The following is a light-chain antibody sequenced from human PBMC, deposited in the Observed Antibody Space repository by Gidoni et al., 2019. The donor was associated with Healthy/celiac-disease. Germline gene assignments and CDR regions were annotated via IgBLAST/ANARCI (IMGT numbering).Light chain of an antibody. CDR2: AAS. CDR3: QQSYSTPRT. V-gene: IGKV1-39*01. Sequence: DLQMTQSPSSLSASVGYRVTITCRARQSISSYLNWYQQKPGKAPKLLIYAASSLQSRVPSRFSGSGSGTDFTLTISSLQPEDFATYYCQQSYSTPRTFXXXTKLEIK. CDR1: QSISSY. J-gene: IGKJ2*01.